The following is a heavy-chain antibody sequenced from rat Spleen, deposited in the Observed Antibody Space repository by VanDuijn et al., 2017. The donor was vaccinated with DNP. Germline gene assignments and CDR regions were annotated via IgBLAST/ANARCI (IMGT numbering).Heavy chain of an antibody. CDR1: GFSITSHY. D-gene: IGHD1-2*01. CDR3: ARGRLYHHYAMDA. CDR2: ISYSGGT. Sequence: EVQLQESGPGLVKPSQSLSLTCSVTGFSITSHYWGWIRKFPGNKMVYIGHISYSGGTHYNPSLKSRISITRDTSKNQFFLQLNSVTTEDTATYYCARGRLYHHYAMDAWGQGTSVNVSS. V-gene: IGHV3-1*01. J-gene: IGHJ4*01.